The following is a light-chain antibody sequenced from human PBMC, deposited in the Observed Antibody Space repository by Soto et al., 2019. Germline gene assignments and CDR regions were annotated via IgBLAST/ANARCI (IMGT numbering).Light chain of an antibody. V-gene: IGLV1-51*02. J-gene: IGLJ1*01. CDR3: GXWDSSLSAYV. CDR1: SSNIGNNY. Sequence: QSVLTQPPSVSAAPGQKVTISCSGSSSNIGNNYVSWYQQLPGTAPKLLIYENNKRPSGIPDRFSGSKSGTSATLGITGLQTGDEADYYCGXWDSSLSAYVFGTGTKVT. CDR2: ENN.